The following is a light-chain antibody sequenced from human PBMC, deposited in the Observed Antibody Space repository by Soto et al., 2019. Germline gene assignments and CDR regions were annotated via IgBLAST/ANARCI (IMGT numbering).Light chain of an antibody. J-gene: IGKJ5*01. V-gene: IGKV3-11*01. CDR3: QQLSNWPPNT. Sequence: IVLRHSPGTLSLSPRERATLSCRASQSVSSNYLGWYQQKPGQAPRLLIYGASNRATGIPARFSGSGSGTDFTLTISCLEPEDFAVYYCQQLSNWPPNTSGQGARPEI. CDR2: GAS. CDR1: QSVSSNY.